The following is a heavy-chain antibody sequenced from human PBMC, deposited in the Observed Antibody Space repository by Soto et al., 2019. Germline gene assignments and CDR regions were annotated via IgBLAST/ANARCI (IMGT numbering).Heavy chain of an antibody. CDR1: GGSISSSSYY. CDR3: AIGRFLEWLFNYYYYGMDV. V-gene: IGHV4-39*07. CDR2: IYYSGST. Sequence: PSETLSLTCTVSGGSISSSSYYWGWIRQPPGKGLEWIGSIYYSGSTYYNPSLKSRVTISVDTSKNQFSLKLSSVTAADTAVYYCAIGRFLEWLFNYYYYGMDVWGQGTTVTVSS. J-gene: IGHJ6*02. D-gene: IGHD3-3*01.